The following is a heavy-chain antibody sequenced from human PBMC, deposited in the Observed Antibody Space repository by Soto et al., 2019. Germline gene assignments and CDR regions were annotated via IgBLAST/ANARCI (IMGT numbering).Heavy chain of an antibody. V-gene: IGHV1-8*01. Sequence: SVKVSCKASGYTFTSYDINWVRQATGQGLEWMGWMNPNSGNTGYAQKFQGRVTMTRNTSISTAYMELSSLRSEDTAVYYCARSERVFGVVTPDYFDYWGQGTLVTVSS. CDR1: GYTFTSYD. J-gene: IGHJ4*02. CDR2: MNPNSGNT. CDR3: ARSERVFGVVTPDYFDY. D-gene: IGHD3-3*01.